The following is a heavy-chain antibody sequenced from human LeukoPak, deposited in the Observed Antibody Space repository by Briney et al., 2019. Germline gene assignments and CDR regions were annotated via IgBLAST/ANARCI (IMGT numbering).Heavy chain of an antibody. J-gene: IGHJ3*02. Sequence: SETLSLTCTVSGGSISSSSYYWGWIRQPPGKGLEWIGYIYYSGSTYYNPSLKSRVTISVDTSKNQFSLKLSSVTAADTAVYYCARDSDAFDIWGQGTMVTVSS. CDR1: GGSISSSSYY. CDR2: IYYSGST. V-gene: IGHV4-31*03. CDR3: ARDSDAFDI.